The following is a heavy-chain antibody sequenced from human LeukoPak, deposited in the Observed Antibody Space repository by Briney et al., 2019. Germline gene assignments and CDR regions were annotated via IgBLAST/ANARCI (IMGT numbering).Heavy chain of an antibody. CDR1: GGSFSGYY. CDR2: INHSGST. CDR3: ARDEAGSGYIDY. J-gene: IGHJ4*01. V-gene: IGHV4-34*01. Sequence: SSETLSLTCAVYGGSFSGYYWSWIRQPPGKGLEWIGEINHSGSTNYNPSLKSRVTISVDTSKNQFSLKLSSVTAADTAVYYCARDEAGSGYIDYWGQGTLVTVSS. D-gene: IGHD3-22*01.